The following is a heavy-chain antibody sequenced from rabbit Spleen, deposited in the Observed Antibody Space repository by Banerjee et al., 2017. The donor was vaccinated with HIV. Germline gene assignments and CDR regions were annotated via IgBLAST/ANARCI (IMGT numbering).Heavy chain of an antibody. CDR2: IDPVFGIT. D-gene: IGHD2-1*01. V-gene: IGHV1S7*01. J-gene: IGHJ4*01. CDR1: GFGFSSYY. Sequence: QLVESGGGLVQPGGSLKLSCKASGFGFSSYYMNWVRQAPGKGLEWIGYIDPVFGITYYANWVNGRFSISRENTQNTVSLQLNSLTAADTATYFCARGSATMTMVITGYYLSLWGPGTLVTVS. CDR3: ARGSATMTMVITGYYLSL.